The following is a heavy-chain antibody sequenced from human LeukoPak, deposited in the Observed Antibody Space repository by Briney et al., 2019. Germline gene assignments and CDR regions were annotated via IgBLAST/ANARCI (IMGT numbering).Heavy chain of an antibody. V-gene: IGHV3-7*04. Sequence: GGSLRLSCAASGFTFSSYWMSWVRQAPGKGLEWVTNIKQDGSERYYVDSVKGRLTISRDNAKNSLYLQMNSLRAVDTAVYYCARGPSGGNGFSYWGLGTLVTVSS. CDR2: IKQDGSER. CDR3: ARGPSGGNGFSY. D-gene: IGHD2-15*01. J-gene: IGHJ4*02. CDR1: GFTFSSYW.